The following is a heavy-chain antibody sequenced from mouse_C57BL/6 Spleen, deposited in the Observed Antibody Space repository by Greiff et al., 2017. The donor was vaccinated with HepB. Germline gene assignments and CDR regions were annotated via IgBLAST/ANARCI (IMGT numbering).Heavy chain of an antibody. V-gene: IGHV1-19*01. Sequence: EVQLQQSGPVLVKPGASVKMSCKASGYTFTDYYMNWVKQSHGKSLEWIGVINPYNGGTSYNQKLKGKATLTVDKSSSTAYMELNSLTSEDSAVYYCARRTDYFDYWGQGTTLTVSS. CDR2: INPYNGGT. CDR1: GYTFTDYY. J-gene: IGHJ2*01. CDR3: ARRTDYFDY.